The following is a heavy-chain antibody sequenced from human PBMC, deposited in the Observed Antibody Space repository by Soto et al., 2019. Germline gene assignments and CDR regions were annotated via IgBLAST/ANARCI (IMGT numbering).Heavy chain of an antibody. V-gene: IGHV3-21*01. Sequence: EVQLVESGGGLVKPGGSLRLSCAASGFTFSSYSMNWVRQAPGKGLEWVSSISSSSSYIYYADSVKGRFTISRDNAKNSLYLQMNSLRAEDTAVYYCARSGVRGWNDEGDFDYWGQGTLVTVSS. CDR1: GFTFSSYS. J-gene: IGHJ4*02. D-gene: IGHD1-1*01. CDR2: ISSSSSYI. CDR3: ARSGVRGWNDEGDFDY.